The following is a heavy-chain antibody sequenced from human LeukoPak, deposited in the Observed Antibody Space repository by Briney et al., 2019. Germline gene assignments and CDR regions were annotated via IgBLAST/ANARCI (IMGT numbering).Heavy chain of an antibody. J-gene: IGHJ3*02. CDR2: ISSSSSYI. CDR3: ARDEYYDSSGYYVPDAFDI. CDR1: GFTVSSNY. V-gene: IGHV3-21*01. Sequence: GGSLRLSCAASGFTVSSNYMSWVRQAPGKGLEWVSSISSSSSYIYYADSVQGRFTISRDNSKDTLYLQMNSLRVEDTAVYYCARDEYYDSSGYYVPDAFDIWGQGTMVTVSS. D-gene: IGHD3-22*01.